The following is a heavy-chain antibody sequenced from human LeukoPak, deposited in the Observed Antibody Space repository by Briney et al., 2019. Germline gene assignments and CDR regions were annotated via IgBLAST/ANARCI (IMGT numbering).Heavy chain of an antibody. J-gene: IGHJ5*02. V-gene: IGHV4-59*12. CDR3: ARGEYNDGAYWFDP. D-gene: IGHD5-18*01. CDR2: IYYSGST. CDR1: GGSISSYY. Sequence: PSETLSLTCTVSGGSISSYYWSWIRQPPGKGLEWIGYIYYSGSTDYNPSLKSRVTISVDTSKNQFSLKLNSVTPEDTAVYYCARGEYNDGAYWFDPWGQGILVTVSS.